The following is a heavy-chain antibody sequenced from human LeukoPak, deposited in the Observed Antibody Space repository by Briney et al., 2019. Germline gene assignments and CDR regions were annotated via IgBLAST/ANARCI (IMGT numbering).Heavy chain of an antibody. D-gene: IGHD1-7*01. CDR1: GFTFSSYS. V-gene: IGHV3-74*01. Sequence: PGGFLRLSCAASGFTFSSYSMNWVRQAPGKGLMWVSRINSDATSTSYADSEQGRFTISRDNANNTLYLQMNGLKAEDTAVYYCVRFTVVGSTNIWGQGTMVTVSS. J-gene: IGHJ3*02. CDR2: INSDATST. CDR3: VRFTVVGSTNI.